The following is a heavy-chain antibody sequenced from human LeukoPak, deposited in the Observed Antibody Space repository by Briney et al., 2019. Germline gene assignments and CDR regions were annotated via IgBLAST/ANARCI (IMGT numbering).Heavy chain of an antibody. V-gene: IGHV3-21*01. CDR3: ARDSSSCFDY. J-gene: IGHJ4*02. CDR2: ISSSSSYI. Sequence: GGSLRLSCAASGFTFSSYSMNWVRQAPGKGLEWVSSISSSSSYIYYADSVKGRFTISRQNAKNSLYLQMNSLRAEDTAVYYCARDSSSCFDYWGQGTLVTVSS. D-gene: IGHD6-13*01. CDR1: GFTFSSYS.